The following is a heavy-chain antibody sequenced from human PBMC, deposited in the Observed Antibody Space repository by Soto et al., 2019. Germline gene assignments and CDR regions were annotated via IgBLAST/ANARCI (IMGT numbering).Heavy chain of an antibody. V-gene: IGHV3-15*01. CDR2: IKSKTDGGTT. CDR1: GFTFSNAW. J-gene: IGHJ3*02. D-gene: IGHD6-13*01. Sequence: GGSLRLSCAASGFTFSNAWMSWVRQAPGKGLEWVGRIKSKTDGGTTDYAAPVKGRFTISRDDSKNTLYLQMNSLKTEDTAVYYCTTAGVGHSSSWSSDAFYIWGQGTRVTVSS. CDR3: TTAGVGHSSSWSSDAFYI.